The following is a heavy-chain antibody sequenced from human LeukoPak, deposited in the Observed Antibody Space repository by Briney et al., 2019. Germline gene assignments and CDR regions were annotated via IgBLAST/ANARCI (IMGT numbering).Heavy chain of an antibody. D-gene: IGHD6-6*01. CDR2: IIPIFGTA. V-gene: IGHV1-69*06. CDR1: GGTFSSYA. J-gene: IGHJ4*02. Sequence: GASVKVSCKASGGTFSSYAISWVRQAPGQGLEWMGGIIPIFGTANYAQKFRGRVTITADKSTRTAYMELSSLRSEDTAVYYCAREEDSSSNQFDYWGQGTLVTVSS. CDR3: AREEDSSSNQFDY.